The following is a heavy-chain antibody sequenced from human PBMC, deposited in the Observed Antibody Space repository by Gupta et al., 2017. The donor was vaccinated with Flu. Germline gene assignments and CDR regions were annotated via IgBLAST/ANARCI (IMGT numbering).Heavy chain of an antibody. J-gene: IGHJ6*02. CDR2: INHSGST. Sequence: YWSWIRQPPGKGLEWIGEINHSGSTNYNPSLKSRVTILVDTSKNQFSLKLSSVTAADTAVYYCARGLIVDYRYYYYGMDVWGQGTTVTVSS. V-gene: IGHV4-34*01. CDR1: Y. D-gene: IGHD1-26*01. CDR3: ARGLIVDYRYYYYGMDV.